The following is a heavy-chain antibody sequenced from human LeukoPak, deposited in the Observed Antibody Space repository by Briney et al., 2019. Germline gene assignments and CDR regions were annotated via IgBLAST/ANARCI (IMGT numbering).Heavy chain of an antibody. Sequence: GGSLRLSCAASGFTFSSYTMNWVRQAPGKGLEWVSYISSSSKTIYYADSVKGRFTISRDNSKNTLYLQMNSLRAEDTAVYYCAKDNPPPFDYWGQGTLVTVSS. CDR1: GFTFSSYT. D-gene: IGHD1-14*01. J-gene: IGHJ4*02. CDR2: ISSSSKTI. CDR3: AKDNPPPFDY. V-gene: IGHV3-48*01.